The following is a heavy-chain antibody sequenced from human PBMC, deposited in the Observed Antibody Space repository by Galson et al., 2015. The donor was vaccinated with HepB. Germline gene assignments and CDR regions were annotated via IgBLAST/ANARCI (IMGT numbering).Heavy chain of an antibody. CDR1: GFSLSTSGVG. J-gene: IGHJ4*02. CDR3: AHHPDY. Sequence: PALVKPTQTLTLTCTFSGFSLSTSGVGVGWIRQPPGKALEWLALIYWNDDKRYSPSLKSRLTITKDTSKNQVVLTITNLNPVDTATYFCAHHPDYWGQGTLVTVSS. CDR2: IYWNDDK. V-gene: IGHV2-5*01.